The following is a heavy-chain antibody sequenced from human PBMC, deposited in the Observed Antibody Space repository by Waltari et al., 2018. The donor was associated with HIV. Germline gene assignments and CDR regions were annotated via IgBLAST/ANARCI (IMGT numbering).Heavy chain of an antibody. J-gene: IGHJ6*03. Sequence: QVQLQQWGAGLLKPSETLSTICAVYGGSFSGYYCTCIRQPPGEGLEWIGETNDRGSTNYNPSLKRRVTMSIDTAKNEFSLKLSSVTAADTAVYYCARERPMWNYGPGVKYMDVWGQGTTVTVSS. CDR1: GGSFSGYY. CDR2: TNDRGST. V-gene: IGHV4-34*01. CDR3: ARERPMWNYGPGVKYMDV. D-gene: IGHD1-7*01.